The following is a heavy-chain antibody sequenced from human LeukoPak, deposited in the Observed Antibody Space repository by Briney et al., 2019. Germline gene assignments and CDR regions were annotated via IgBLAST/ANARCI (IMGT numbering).Heavy chain of an antibody. V-gene: IGHV3-64*01. D-gene: IGHD3-22*01. CDR1: GFTFSSYA. Sequence: PGGSLRLSCAASGFTFSSYAMHWVRQAPGKGLEYVSAISSNGGSTYYANSVKGRFTISRDNSKNTLYLQMGSLRAEDMAVYYCARGNENYYDSSGYYPVVSMDVWGQGTTVTVSS. J-gene: IGHJ6*02. CDR3: ARGNENYYDSSGYYPVVSMDV. CDR2: ISSNGGST.